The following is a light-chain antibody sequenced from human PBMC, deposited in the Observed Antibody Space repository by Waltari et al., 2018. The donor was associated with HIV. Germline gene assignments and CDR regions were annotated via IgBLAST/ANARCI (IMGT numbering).Light chain of an antibody. J-gene: IGKJ4*01. V-gene: IGKV3D-15*01. CDR2: GAS. CDR3: QQYNDWPPLT. CDR1: QSVRSN. Sequence: VLTQSPATLSVSPGERATLPCRTSQSVRSNLAWYQQKRGQAPRLLLYGASLRATGTPARFSCSGSGTEFTLTISSVQSDDLAVYYCQQYNDWPPLTFGGGTKVEIK.